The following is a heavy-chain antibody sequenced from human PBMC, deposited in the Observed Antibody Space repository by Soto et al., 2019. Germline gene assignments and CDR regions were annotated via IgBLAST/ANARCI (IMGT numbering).Heavy chain of an antibody. V-gene: IGHV3-30-3*01. CDR3: ARDLNYYDSSGPALDY. CDR2: ISYDGSNK. Sequence: QVQLVESGGGVVQPGRSLRLSCAASGFTFSSYAMQWVRQAPGKGLEWVAVISYDGSNKYYADSVKGRFTISRDNSKNTLYLQMNSLRAEDTAVYYCARDLNYYDSSGPALDYWGQGTLVTVSS. D-gene: IGHD3-22*01. J-gene: IGHJ4*02. CDR1: GFTFSSYA.